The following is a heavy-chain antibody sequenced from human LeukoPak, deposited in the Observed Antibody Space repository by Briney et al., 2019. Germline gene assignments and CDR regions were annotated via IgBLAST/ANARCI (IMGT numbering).Heavy chain of an antibody. CDR1: GFTFSSYG. V-gene: IGHV3-33*01. CDR2: IWYDGSNK. Sequence: GGSLRLSCAASGFTFSSYGMHWVRQAPGKGLEWVAAIWYDGSNKYYADSVKGRFTISRDNSKNTLYLQMNSLRAEDTAVYYCARGYYYDSSGYSDYWGQGTLVTVSS. D-gene: IGHD3-22*01. J-gene: IGHJ4*02. CDR3: ARGYYYDSSGYSDY.